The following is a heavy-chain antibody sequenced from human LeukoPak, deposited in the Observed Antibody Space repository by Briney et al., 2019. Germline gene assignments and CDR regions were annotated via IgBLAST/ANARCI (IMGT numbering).Heavy chain of an antibody. CDR1: GGSFSSSSYY. CDR3: ARVVRDWYFDL. Sequence: SETLSLTCTVSGGSFSSSSYYWGWIRQPPGKGLEWIGSIYYSGSTYYNPSLKSRVTISVDTSKNQFSLKLSSVTAADTAVYYCARVVRDWYFDLWGRGTLVTVSS. CDR2: IYYSGST. V-gene: IGHV4-39*07. J-gene: IGHJ2*01.